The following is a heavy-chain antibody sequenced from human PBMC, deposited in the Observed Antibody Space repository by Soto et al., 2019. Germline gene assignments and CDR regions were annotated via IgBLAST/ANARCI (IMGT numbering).Heavy chain of an antibody. CDR3: ARDGVGHTTFFGYFDD. Sequence: QVQLVESGGGVVQPGRSLRLSCAASGFTFSGLGMHWVRQAPGKGLEWVAVIRYDGSNIYYADAVKGRFTISRDNSKDTLYLQMNSLSDDEKAVYYCARDGVGHTTFFGYFDDWGQGTLVTVSS. CDR1: GFTFSGLG. V-gene: IGHV3-33*01. J-gene: IGHJ4*02. D-gene: IGHD1-26*01. CDR2: IRYDGSNI.